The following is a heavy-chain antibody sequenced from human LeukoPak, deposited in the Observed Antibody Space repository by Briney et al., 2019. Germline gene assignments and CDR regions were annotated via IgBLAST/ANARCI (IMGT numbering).Heavy chain of an antibody. J-gene: IGHJ4*02. D-gene: IGHD2-21*02. V-gene: IGHV4-34*01. Sequence: PSETLSLTCAVYGGSFSGYYWSWIRQPPGKGLEWIGEINHSGSTNYNPSLKSRVTISVDTSKNQLSLKLSSVTAADTAVYYCARVEYCGGDCYSHDYWGQGTLVTVSS. CDR2: INHSGST. CDR1: GGSFSGYY. CDR3: ARVEYCGGDCYSHDY.